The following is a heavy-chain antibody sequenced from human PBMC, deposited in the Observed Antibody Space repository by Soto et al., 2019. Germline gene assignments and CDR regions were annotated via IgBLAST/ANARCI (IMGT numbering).Heavy chain of an antibody. Sequence: PGGSLRLSCAASGFTFSSYAMSWVRQAPGKGLEWVSAISGSGGSTYYADSVRGRFTISRDNSKNTLHLQMNSLRAEDTAVYYCAIEGVGGLYYSRLWGLAPLVTVSS. CDR1: GFTFSSYA. V-gene: IGHV3-23*01. J-gene: IGHJ4*02. CDR3: AIEGVGGLYYSRL. CDR2: ISGSGGST. D-gene: IGHD2-15*01.